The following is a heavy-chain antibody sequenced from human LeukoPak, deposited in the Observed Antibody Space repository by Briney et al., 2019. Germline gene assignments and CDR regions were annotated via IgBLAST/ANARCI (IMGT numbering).Heavy chain of an antibody. D-gene: IGHD6-19*01. Sequence: SETLSLTCTVSGGSISNYFWSWIRQPPGKRLEWVAYIYDSGTSNYNPSLKSRVTISVDTSKNQFSLGLSSVTAADTAVYYCARSNGWYSFDYWGQGTLVTVSS. CDR1: GGSISNYF. CDR3: ARSNGWYSFDY. V-gene: IGHV4-59*01. J-gene: IGHJ4*02. CDR2: IYDSGTS.